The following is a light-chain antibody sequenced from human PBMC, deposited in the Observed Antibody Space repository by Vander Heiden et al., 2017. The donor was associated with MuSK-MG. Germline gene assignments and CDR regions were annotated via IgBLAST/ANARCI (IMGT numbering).Light chain of an antibody. CDR3: GTWDNSLSAGV. J-gene: IGLJ2*01. CDR2: DND. Sequence: SVLTQPPSVSASPGPEVTISCSGSSSNIGTNLVRWYQQLPGTAPKLLIFDNDKRPSDITDRCSGAKSGTSATLGIAGLQTGDEADYYCGTWDNSLSAGVFGGGTKLTVL. CDR1: SSNIGTNL. V-gene: IGLV1-51*01.